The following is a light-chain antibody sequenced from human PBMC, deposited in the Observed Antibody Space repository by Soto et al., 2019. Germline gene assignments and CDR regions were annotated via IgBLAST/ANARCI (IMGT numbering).Light chain of an antibody. Sequence: QSVLTQPASVSGSPGQSITISCTGASSDVGGYNYVSWFQQHPGRAPKLIIYDVTNRPSGVSNRSSGSKSGNTASLTISGLQAEDEADYYCSSYTSSSTRVFGTGTKVTVL. CDR1: SSDVGGYNY. CDR2: DVT. V-gene: IGLV2-14*01. J-gene: IGLJ1*01. CDR3: SSYTSSSTRV.